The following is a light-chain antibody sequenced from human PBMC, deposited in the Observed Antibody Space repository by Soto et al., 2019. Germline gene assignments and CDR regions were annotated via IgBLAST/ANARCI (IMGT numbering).Light chain of an antibody. V-gene: IGKV3-11*01. Sequence: EIVLTQSPATLSLSPGERATLSCRASQSVSSYLAWYQQKPGQAPRLLIYDASNRATGIPARFSGSGSGTDFTLTISSLEPEDFAVYYCQQRSNWPPALTFGGRTKVEIK. CDR1: QSVSSY. CDR3: QQRSNWPPALT. J-gene: IGKJ4*01. CDR2: DAS.